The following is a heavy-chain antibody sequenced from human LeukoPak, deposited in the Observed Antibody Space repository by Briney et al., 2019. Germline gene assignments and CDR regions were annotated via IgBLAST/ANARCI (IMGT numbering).Heavy chain of an antibody. CDR3: ARDGLVRGLDY. CDR1: GGSISSGDYS. D-gene: IGHD6-6*01. Sequence: PSETLSLTCTVSGGSISSGDYSWSWIRQPPGKGLEWIGYIYYSGSTYYNPSLKSRVTISVDTSKNQFSLKLSSVTAADTAVYYCARDGLVRGLDYWGQGTLVTVSS. J-gene: IGHJ4*02. CDR2: IYYSGST. V-gene: IGHV4-30-4*01.